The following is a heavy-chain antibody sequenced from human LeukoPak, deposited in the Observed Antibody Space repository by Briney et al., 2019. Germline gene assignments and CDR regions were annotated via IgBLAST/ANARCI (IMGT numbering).Heavy chain of an antibody. V-gene: IGHV3-11*06. CDR1: GFTFSDYY. Sequence: PGGSLRLSCAASGFTFSDYYMSWIRQAPGKGLEWVSCISSSSSYTNYADSVKGRFTISRDNAKNSLYLQMNSLRAEDTAVYYCARSSDEYYFDYWGQGTLVTVSS. CDR3: ARSSDEYYFDY. CDR2: ISSSSSYT. J-gene: IGHJ4*02. D-gene: IGHD3-22*01.